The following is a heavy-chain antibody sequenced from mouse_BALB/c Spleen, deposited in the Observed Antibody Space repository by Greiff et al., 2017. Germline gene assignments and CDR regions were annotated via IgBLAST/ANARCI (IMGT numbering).Heavy chain of an antibody. J-gene: IGHJ4*01. CDR1: GYTFTSYW. V-gene: IGHV1-7*01. CDR2: INPSTGYT. D-gene: IGHD2-14*01. Sequence: QVQLQQSGAELAKPGASVKMSCKASGYTFTSYWMHWVKQRPGQGLEWIGYINPSTGYTEYNQKFKDKATLTADKSSSTAYMQLSSLTSEDSAVYYCARQTAYYRYDGYAMDYWGQGTSVTVSS. CDR3: ARQTAYYRYDGYAMDY.